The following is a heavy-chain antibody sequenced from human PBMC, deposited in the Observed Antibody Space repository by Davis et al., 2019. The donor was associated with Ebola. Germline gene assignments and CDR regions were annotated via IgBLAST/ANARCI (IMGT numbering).Heavy chain of an antibody. V-gene: IGHV3-7*01. D-gene: IGHD6-19*01. J-gene: IGHJ4*02. CDR3: ARRIVVAWGSFYYDD. CDR2: IKEDGSEK. Sequence: LKISCVASGFTFNTYWMSWVRQAPGKGLEWVANIKEDGSEKYYVESVKGRFTISRDNARKSLYLQMDSLRDEDSAVYYCARRIVVAWGSFYYDDWGQGILVTVSS. CDR1: GFTFNTYW.